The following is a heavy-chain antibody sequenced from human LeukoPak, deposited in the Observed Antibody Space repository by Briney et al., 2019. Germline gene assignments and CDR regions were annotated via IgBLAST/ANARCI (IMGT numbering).Heavy chain of an antibody. J-gene: IGHJ3*02. CDR2: IYYSGST. D-gene: IGHD3-22*01. CDR3: ARLPGGLKYYYDSSGYYYPTVDAFDI. V-gene: IGHV4-39*01. Sequence: SETLSLTCTVSGGSISSSSYYWGWIRQPPGKGLEWIGSIYYSGSTYYNPSLKSRVTISVDTSKNQFSLKLSSVTAADTAVYYCARLPGGLKYYYDSSGYYYPTVDAFDIWGQGTMVTVSS. CDR1: GGSISSSSYY.